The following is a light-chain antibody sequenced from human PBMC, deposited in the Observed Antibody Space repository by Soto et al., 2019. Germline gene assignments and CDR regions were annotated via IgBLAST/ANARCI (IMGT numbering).Light chain of an antibody. J-gene: IGLJ2*01. V-gene: IGLV1-40*01. CDR3: QSFDINVLALI. CDR2: SNT. CDR1: NSNIGAGFG. Sequence: QSVLTQPPSVSGAPGQRVTISCTGSNSNIGAGFGVQWYQQFPRTAPRLLIYSNTNRPSGVPDRFSASKSGTSASLAITGLRAEDEADYYCQSFDINVLALIFGVGTQLTV.